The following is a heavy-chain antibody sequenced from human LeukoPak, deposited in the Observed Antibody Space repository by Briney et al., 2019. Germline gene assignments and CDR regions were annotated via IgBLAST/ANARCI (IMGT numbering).Heavy chain of an antibody. Sequence: VASVRVSCKASGGSFRNYGFHWVRQAPGQGLEWMGGMLPIFGTANYAQKFQGRVTITADESSNTASLDLSSLTSEDTAVYYCATDPNPYSSTSGYFDFWGQGTLVTVSS. J-gene: IGHJ4*02. CDR2: MLPIFGTA. CDR3: ATDPNPYSSTSGYFDF. CDR1: GGSFRNYG. V-gene: IGHV1-69*13. D-gene: IGHD6-13*01.